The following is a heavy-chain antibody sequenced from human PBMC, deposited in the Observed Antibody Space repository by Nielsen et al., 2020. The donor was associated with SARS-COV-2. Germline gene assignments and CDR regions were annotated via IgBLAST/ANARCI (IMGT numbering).Heavy chain of an antibody. D-gene: IGHD3-10*01. CDR3: ARQLYKNTYYYGSGSYRGLSYYYYGMDV. V-gene: IGHV4-34*01. CDR2: INHSGST. J-gene: IGHJ6*02. Sequence: WLRQPPGKGLEWIGEINHSGSTNYNPSLKSRVTISVDTSKNQFSLKLSSVTAADTAVYYCARQLYKNTYYYGSGSYRGLSYYYYGMDVWGQGTTVTVSS.